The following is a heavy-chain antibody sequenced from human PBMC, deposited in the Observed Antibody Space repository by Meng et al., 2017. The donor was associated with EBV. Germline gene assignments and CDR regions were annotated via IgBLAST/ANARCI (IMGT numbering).Heavy chain of an antibody. CDR1: GGTFSSYA. J-gene: IGHJ5*02. V-gene: IGHV1-69*06. D-gene: IGHD1-26*01. Sequence: VERVQSEVAGKNPGSSVKVSCKASGGTFSSYANSWVRPAPGQGLEWMGGIIPIFGTANYAQKFQGRVTITADKSTSTAYMELSSLRSEDTAVYYCARDRWEPKGKGWFDPWGQGTLVTVSS. CDR3: ARDRWEPKGKGWFDP. CDR2: IIPIFGTA.